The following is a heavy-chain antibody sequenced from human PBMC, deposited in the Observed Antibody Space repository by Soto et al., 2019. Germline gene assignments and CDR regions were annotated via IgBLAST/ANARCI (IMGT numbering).Heavy chain of an antibody. CDR3: ARDLYISAGGSYLGGVDV. J-gene: IGHJ6*02. CDR2: IYYSGST. CDR1: GGSISSSGYY. V-gene: IGHV4-31*03. D-gene: IGHD2-15*01. Sequence: SEPLSLTCTVSGGSISSSGYYWCWIRQHPGKGLEWIGNIYYSGSTYYNPSLKSRATISVDTSKNQSSLKLSSVTPADTAVYYSARDLYISAGGSYLGGVDVWGQGTIVTVSS.